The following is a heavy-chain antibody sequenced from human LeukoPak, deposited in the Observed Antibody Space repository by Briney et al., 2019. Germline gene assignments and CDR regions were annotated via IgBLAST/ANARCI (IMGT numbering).Heavy chain of an antibody. Sequence: PGGSLRLSCAASGFTFSSYAMHWVRQAPGKGLEYVSAISSNGGSTYYANSVKGRFTISRDNSKNTLYLQMGSLRAEDMAVYYCARSRFLEWLLLDYWGQGTLVTVSS. CDR2: ISSNGGST. CDR1: GFTFSSYA. J-gene: IGHJ4*02. CDR3: ARSRFLEWLLLDY. D-gene: IGHD3-3*01. V-gene: IGHV3-64*01.